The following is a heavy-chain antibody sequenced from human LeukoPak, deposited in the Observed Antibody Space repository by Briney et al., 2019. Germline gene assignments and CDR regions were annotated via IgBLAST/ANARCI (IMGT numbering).Heavy chain of an antibody. CDR2: ISGDADTT. J-gene: IGHJ4*02. CDR3: AKARTGTRGGYFDH. V-gene: IGHV3-23*01. D-gene: IGHD1/OR15-1a*01. Sequence: GGSLRLSCAASGFIFSSFAMSWVRQAPGKGLAWVSGISGDADTTYYGDSMEGRFTISRDNAKNTLYLQVNSPRVEDTAVYYCAKARTGTRGGYFDHWGQGIRVTVSS. CDR1: GFIFSSFA.